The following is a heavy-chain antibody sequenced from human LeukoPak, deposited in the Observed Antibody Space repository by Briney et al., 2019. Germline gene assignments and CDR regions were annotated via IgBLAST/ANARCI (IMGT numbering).Heavy chain of an antibody. CDR1: GFTFSSYS. CDR2: ISSSSSYI. J-gene: IGHJ6*04. D-gene: IGHD2-2*01. Sequence: GGSLRLSCAASGFTFSSYSMNWVRQAPGKGLEWVSSISSSSSYIYYADSVKGRFTISRDNAKNSLYLQMNSLRAEDTAVYYCASLLVVPAALDYYYGMDVWGKGTTVTVSS. CDR3: ASLLVVPAALDYYYGMDV. V-gene: IGHV3-21*01.